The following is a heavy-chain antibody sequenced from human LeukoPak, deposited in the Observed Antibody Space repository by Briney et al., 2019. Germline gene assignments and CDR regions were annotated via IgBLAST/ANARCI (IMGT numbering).Heavy chain of an antibody. CDR2: MSPDGNKK. Sequence: GRSLRLSCAASGFTFSDYNMHWVRQAPGKGLDWVALMSPDGNKKYYADSVKGRFTISRDNSKNTVDLQLNSLRAEDTAVYHCARARGSPRHYFDYWGQGTLVTVSS. D-gene: IGHD6-6*01. CDR1: GFTFSDYN. CDR3: ARARGSPRHYFDY. J-gene: IGHJ4*02. V-gene: IGHV3-30-3*01.